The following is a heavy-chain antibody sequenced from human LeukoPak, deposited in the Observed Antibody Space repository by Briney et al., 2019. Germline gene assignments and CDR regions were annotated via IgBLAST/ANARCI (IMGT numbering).Heavy chain of an antibody. V-gene: IGHV3-74*01. CDR3: ASEGELGYGYFY. CDR2: INTDGSST. CDR1: GYTFSRHG. J-gene: IGHJ4*02. D-gene: IGHD5-18*01. Sequence: GGSLRLSCAASGYTFSRHGIHWVRQAPGKGLVWVSRINTDGSSTSYADSVKGRFTISRDNAKNTLYLQMNSLRAEDTAVYYCASEGELGYGYFYWGQGTLVTVSS.